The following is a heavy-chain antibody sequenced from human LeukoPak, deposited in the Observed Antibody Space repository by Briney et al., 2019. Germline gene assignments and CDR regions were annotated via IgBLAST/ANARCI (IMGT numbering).Heavy chain of an antibody. J-gene: IGHJ5*02. D-gene: IGHD4-23*01. V-gene: IGHV1-2*04. CDR1: GYTFTGYY. CDR3: ARELNDYGGKGGWFDP. CDR2: INPNSGDT. Sequence: GASVKVSCKASGYTFTGYYMHWVRQAPGQGLEWMGWINPNSGDTNYAQKFQGWVTMTRATSINTAYMELSRLGFDDTAMYYCARELNDYGGKGGWFDPWGQGTLVTVS.